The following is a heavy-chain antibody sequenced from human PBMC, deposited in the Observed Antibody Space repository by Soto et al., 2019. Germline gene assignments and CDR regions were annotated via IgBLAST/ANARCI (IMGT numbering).Heavy chain of an antibody. V-gene: IGHV1-8*01. CDR2: LNPNSGNT. CDR1: GYMFSTYD. J-gene: IGHJ5*02. CDR3: ARDHRYNWNDAGWFDP. D-gene: IGHD1-20*01. Sequence: QVQLVQSGAEVKKPGASVKVSCKASGYMFSTYDINWVRQAPGQGLEWMGWLNPNSGNTGYAQKFQGRVTMTRNTSITTAYMELSSLGSDDTTVYYCARDHRYNWNDAGWFDPWGQGTLVTVSS.